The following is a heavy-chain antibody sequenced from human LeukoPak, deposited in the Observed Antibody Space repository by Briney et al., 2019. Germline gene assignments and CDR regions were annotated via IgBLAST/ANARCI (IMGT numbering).Heavy chain of an antibody. J-gene: IGHJ4*02. CDR1: GFTFSSYW. CDR3: ARADY. Sequence: PGGSLRLSCAASGFTFSSYWMSWVRQAPGKGLEWVSYISSGGSTVYYADSVKGRFTISRDNAKNSLYLQMNSLRAEDTAVCYCARADYWGQGTLVTVSS. V-gene: IGHV3-48*04. CDR2: ISSGGSTV.